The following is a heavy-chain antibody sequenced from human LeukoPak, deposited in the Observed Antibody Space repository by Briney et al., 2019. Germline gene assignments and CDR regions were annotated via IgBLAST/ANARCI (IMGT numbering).Heavy chain of an antibody. CDR2: ISGTGVTT. J-gene: IGHJ4*02. CDR3: ATHYDTSGYYYFDF. CDR1: GFTFSGCA. D-gene: IGHD3-22*01. V-gene: IGHV3-23*01. Sequence: GGSLRLSCAASGFTFSGCALTWVRPAPGKGLEWVSTISGTGVTTFYADSVRGRFTISRDNSKNTLYLQMSSLRAEDTAVCYCATHYDTSGYYYFDFWGQGTLVTVSS.